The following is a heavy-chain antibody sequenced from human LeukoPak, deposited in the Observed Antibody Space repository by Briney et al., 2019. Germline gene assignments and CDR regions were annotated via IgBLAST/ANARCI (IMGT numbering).Heavy chain of an antibody. CDR2: IRGSGGST. CDR1: GFTFSSYA. J-gene: IGHJ5*02. CDR3: AKDLMSDYLNWFDP. D-gene: IGHD1-26*01. V-gene: IGHV3-23*01. Sequence: GGSLRLSCAASGFTFSSYAMSWVRQAPGKGLEWVSAIRGSGGSTYYADSVKGRFTISSDNSKNTLYLQMNSLRAEDTAVYYCAKDLMSDYLNWFDPWGQGTLVTVSS.